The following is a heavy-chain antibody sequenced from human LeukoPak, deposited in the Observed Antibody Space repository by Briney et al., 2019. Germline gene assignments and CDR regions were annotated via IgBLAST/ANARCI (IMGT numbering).Heavy chain of an antibody. D-gene: IGHD3-10*01. CDR2: VGGSGDIT. CDR3: AKGYGSGTHSGDWVGVY. Sequence: GGSLRLSCAASGFTFSSYAVSWVRQAPGKGLEWVSGVGGSGDITYYADSVKGRFTISRDNSKNTLYLQVNSPRADDTAVYYCAKGYGSGTHSGDWVGVYWGQGTLVTVSS. J-gene: IGHJ4*02. CDR1: GFTFSSYA. V-gene: IGHV3-23*01.